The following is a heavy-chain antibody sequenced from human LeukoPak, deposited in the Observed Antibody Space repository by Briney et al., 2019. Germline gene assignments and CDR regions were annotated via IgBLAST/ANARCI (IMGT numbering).Heavy chain of an antibody. D-gene: IGHD4-17*01. CDR1: GFTFSSYA. J-gene: IGHJ4*02. CDR2: ISGSGGST. Sequence: GGSLRLSCAASGFTFSSYAISWVHQAPGKGLEWVSAISGSGGSTYYADSVKGRFTISRDNSKNTLYLQMNSLRAEDTAVYYCANLDYGDYSSDYWGQGTLVTVSS. CDR3: ANLDYGDYSSDY. V-gene: IGHV3-23*01.